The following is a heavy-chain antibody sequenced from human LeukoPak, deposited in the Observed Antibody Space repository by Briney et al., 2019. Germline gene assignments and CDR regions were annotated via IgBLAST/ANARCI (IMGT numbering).Heavy chain of an antibody. J-gene: IGHJ4*02. V-gene: IGHV3-21*01. CDR2: ISSSSSYI. Sequence: GGSLRLSCAASGFTFSSYSMNWVRQAPGKGLEWVSSISSSSSYIYYADSVKGRFTISRDNAKNSLYLQMNSLRAEDTAVYYCARGLPLLYYDFWSGNNFDYWGLGTLVTVSS. CDR3: ARGLPLLYYDFWSGNNFDY. CDR1: GFTFSSYS. D-gene: IGHD3-3*01.